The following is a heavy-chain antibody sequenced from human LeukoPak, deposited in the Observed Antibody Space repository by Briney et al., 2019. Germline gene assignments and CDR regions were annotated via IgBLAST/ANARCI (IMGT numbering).Heavy chain of an antibody. CDR2: IYYSGST. D-gene: IGHD4-17*01. CDR1: GASFSSSTYY. V-gene: IGHV4-39*01. J-gene: IGHJ5*02. Sequence: SETLSLTCTVSGASFSSSTYYWGWIRQPPGKGLEWIGSIYYSGSTYYNPSLKSRVTMSVDTSKNQFSLKLSSVTAADTAVYYCARLTGGTATTVDPWGQGTLVTVSS. CDR3: ARLTGGTATTVDP.